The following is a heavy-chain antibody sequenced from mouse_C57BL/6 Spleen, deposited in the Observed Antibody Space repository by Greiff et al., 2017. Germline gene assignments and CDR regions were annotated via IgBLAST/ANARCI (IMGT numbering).Heavy chain of an antibody. V-gene: IGHV7-3*01. CDR1: GFTFTDYY. J-gene: IGHJ4*01. CDR2: IRNKANGYTT. CDR3: ASSSSYDGYYGYYAMDY. Sequence: EVMLVESGGGLVQPGGSLSLSCAASGFTFTDYYMSWVRQPPGKALEWLGFIRNKANGYTTEYSAYVKGRFTIYRDNSQSILYLHMNALRAEDSATDYGASSSSYDGYYGYYAMDYWGQGTSVTVSS. D-gene: IGHD2-3*01.